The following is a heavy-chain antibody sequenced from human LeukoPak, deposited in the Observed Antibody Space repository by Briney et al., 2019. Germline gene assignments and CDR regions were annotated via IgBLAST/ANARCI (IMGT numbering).Heavy chain of an antibody. D-gene: IGHD6-13*01. CDR3: ASSRAAAGRYWYFDL. Sequence: ASVTVSCKASGGTFSSYAISWVRQAPGQGLEWMGRIIPILGIANYAQKFQGRVTITADKSTSTAYMELSSLRSEDTAVYYCASSRAAAGRYWYFDLWGRGTLVTVSS. CDR1: GGTFSSYA. CDR2: IIPILGIA. J-gene: IGHJ2*01. V-gene: IGHV1-69*10.